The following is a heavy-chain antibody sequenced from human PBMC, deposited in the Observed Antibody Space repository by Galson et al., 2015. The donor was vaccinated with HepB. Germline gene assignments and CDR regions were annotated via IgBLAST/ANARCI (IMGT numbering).Heavy chain of an antibody. CDR3: ARETGAGWYEGNDY. V-gene: IGHV3-30*04. J-gene: IGHJ4*02. D-gene: IGHD6-19*01. Sequence: SLRLSCAASGFTFSSYSIHWVREAPGKGLEWVAIISHDGRNTYYAYSVKGRFTISRDNSKNTLYLQMNGLRSDDTAVYYCARETGAGWYEGNDYWGQGTGVVVSS. CDR2: ISHDGRNT. CDR1: GFTFSSYS.